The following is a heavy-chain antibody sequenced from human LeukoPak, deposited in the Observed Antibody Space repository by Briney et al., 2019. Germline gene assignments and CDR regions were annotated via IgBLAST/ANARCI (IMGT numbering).Heavy chain of an antibody. CDR1: GFTFSNYA. V-gene: IGHV3-23*01. CDR2: ISAGGGNT. Sequence: GGSLRLSCAASGFTFSNYAMNWVRQAPGEGLEWVSDISAGGGNTYYADSVKGRFTISRDNSKNTVYLQMNSLRAEDTAVYYCAKGTSTYYYYMDVWGKGTTVTVSS. J-gene: IGHJ6*03. CDR3: AKGTSTYYYYMDV. D-gene: IGHD3-3*02.